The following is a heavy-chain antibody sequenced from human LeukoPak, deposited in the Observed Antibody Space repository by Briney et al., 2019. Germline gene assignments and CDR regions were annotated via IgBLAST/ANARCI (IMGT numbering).Heavy chain of an antibody. CDR1: GFTFSNAW. J-gene: IGHJ4*02. CDR3: ATSKDTAGGPY. D-gene: IGHD6-13*01. CDR2: IRQDGSVT. Sequence: GGSLRLSCAASGFTFSNAWMTWVRQAPGKGLEWVGNIRQDGSVTFYGDSVKGRFTISRDNAKNSVFLQMNSLRAEDTAVYYCATSKDTAGGPYWGQGALVTVSS. V-gene: IGHV3-7*01.